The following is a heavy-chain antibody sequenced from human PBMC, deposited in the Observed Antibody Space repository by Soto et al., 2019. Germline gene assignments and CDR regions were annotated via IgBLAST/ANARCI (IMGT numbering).Heavy chain of an antibody. Sequence: TGGALRLSCAPSGFTFSSYNLNWVRHAPGKGLEWVSYISSSSSTIYYADSVKGRFTISRDNAKNSLYLQMNSLRDEDTAVYYCARRPDYYYYGMDVWGQGTTVTVSS. CDR1: GFTFSSYN. V-gene: IGHV3-48*02. CDR2: ISSSSSTI. CDR3: ARRPDYYYYGMDV. J-gene: IGHJ6*02.